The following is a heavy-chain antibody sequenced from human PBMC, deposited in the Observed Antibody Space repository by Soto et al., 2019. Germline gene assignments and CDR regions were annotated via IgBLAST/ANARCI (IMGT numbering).Heavy chain of an antibody. CDR1: GGTFSSYA. CDR3: ARTYYYDSSAQGGRNYYCEY. V-gene: IGHV1-69*13. J-gene: IGHJ4*02. D-gene: IGHD3-22*01. CDR2: IIPIFGTA. Sequence: SVKVSCKASGGTFSSYAISWVRQAPGQGLEWMGGIIPIFGTANYAQRFQGRVTITADESTSTAYMELSSLRSEDTAVYYCARTYYYDSSAQGGRNYYCEYWRQGTL.